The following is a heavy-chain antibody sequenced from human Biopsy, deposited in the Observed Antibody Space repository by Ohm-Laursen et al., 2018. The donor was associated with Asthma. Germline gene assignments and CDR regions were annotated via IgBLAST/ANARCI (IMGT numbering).Heavy chain of an antibody. CDR1: GYSLTDLS. J-gene: IGHJ4*02. CDR2: HDHEEGGT. D-gene: IGHD4-17*01. V-gene: IGHV1-24*01. Sequence: GASVKVSCKISGYSLTDLSMRWVRQAPGQGLEWMGGHDHEEGGTVNARRFQGRVTMTEDTSTDTAYMELSSLSSDDTAVYYCASDFPKDYVRYNFQFWGQGTLVTVSP. CDR3: ASDFPKDYVRYNFQF.